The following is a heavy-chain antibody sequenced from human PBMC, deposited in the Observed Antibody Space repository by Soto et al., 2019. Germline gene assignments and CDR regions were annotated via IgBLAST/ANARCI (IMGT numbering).Heavy chain of an antibody. CDR3: ARDRYYDFWSGYYGYYYYYAMDV. D-gene: IGHD3-3*01. J-gene: IGHJ6*02. V-gene: IGHV1-18*01. CDR2: ISAYNGNT. CDR1: GYTFTSYG. Sequence: DSVKVSCKASGYTFTSYGISWVRQAPGQGLEWMGWISAYNGNTNYAQKLQGRVTMTTDTSTSTAYMELRSLRSDDTAVYYCARDRYYDFWSGYYGYYYYYAMDVWGQGTTVTVSS.